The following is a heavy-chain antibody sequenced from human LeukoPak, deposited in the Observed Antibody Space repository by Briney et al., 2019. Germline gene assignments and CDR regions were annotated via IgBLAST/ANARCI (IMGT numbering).Heavy chain of an antibody. D-gene: IGHD3-22*01. CDR3: AKGEDYYDSSGYYQFDY. CDR2: ISIDGSYK. J-gene: IGHJ4*02. CDR1: GFSFSNYG. Sequence: GGSLRLSCAASGFSFSNYGMHWVRQAPGKGLEWVALISIDGSYKYYADSVKGRFTISRDNSKNTLYLQMNSLRAEDTAVYYCAKGEDYYDSSGYYQFDYWGQGTLVTVSS. V-gene: IGHV3-30*18.